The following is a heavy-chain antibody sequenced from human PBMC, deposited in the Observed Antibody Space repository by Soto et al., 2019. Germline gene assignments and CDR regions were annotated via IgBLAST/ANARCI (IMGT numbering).Heavy chain of an antibody. J-gene: IGHJ6*02. V-gene: IGHV3-23*01. D-gene: IGHD6-13*01. CDR3: AKEASEYSSSCYFWSYYYYDGMAV. CDR1: GFTFSSYA. Sequence: PGGSLRLSCAASGFTFSSYAMSWVRQAPGKGLEWVSAISGSGGSTYYADSAKGRFTISRDNSKNTLYLQMNSLRAEDTAVYYCAKEASEYSSSCYFWSYYYYDGMAVAGQRTTVTVS. CDR2: ISGSGGST.